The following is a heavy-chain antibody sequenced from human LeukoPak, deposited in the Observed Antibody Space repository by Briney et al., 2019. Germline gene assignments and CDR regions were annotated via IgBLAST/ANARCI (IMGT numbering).Heavy chain of an antibody. V-gene: IGHV3-21*01. Sequence: GGSLRLSCAASGFTFNNYAMNWVRQAPGKGLEWVSSISSSSSYIYYADSVKGRFTISRDNAKNSLYLQMNSLRAEDTAVYYCARLPLRVAGILDYWGQGTLVTVSS. CDR1: GFTFNNYA. CDR3: ARLPLRVAGILDY. J-gene: IGHJ4*02. CDR2: ISSSSSYI. D-gene: IGHD6-19*01.